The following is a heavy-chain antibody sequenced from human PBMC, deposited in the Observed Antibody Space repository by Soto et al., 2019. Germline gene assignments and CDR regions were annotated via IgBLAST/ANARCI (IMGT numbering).Heavy chain of an antibody. D-gene: IGHD5-18*01. J-gene: IGHJ4*02. Sequence: SVKVSCKASGGTLSSYAISWVRQAPGQGLEWMGGIIPIFGTANYAQKFQGRVTITADESTSTAYMELSSLSSEDTALYYSATGPGIQLWLSTIWGQGTLVTVSS. CDR1: GGTLSSYA. CDR3: ATGPGIQLWLSTI. CDR2: IIPIFGTA. V-gene: IGHV1-69*13.